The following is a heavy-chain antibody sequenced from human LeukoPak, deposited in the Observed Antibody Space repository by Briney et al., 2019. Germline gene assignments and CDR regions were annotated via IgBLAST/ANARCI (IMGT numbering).Heavy chain of an antibody. Sequence: GGSLRLSCAASGFTFSSYAMSWVRQAPGKGLEWVSAISGSGGSTYYADSVKGRFTISRDNSKNTLYLQMDSLRAEDTALYYCAKPQSGWTPGGDSWGQGTLVTVSS. CDR2: ISGSGGST. J-gene: IGHJ4*02. CDR1: GFTFSSYA. CDR3: AKPQSGWTPGGDS. V-gene: IGHV3-23*01. D-gene: IGHD6-19*01.